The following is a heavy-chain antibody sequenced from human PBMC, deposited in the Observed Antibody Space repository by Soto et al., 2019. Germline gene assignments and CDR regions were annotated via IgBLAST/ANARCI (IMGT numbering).Heavy chain of an antibody. CDR2: ISSSSSTI. V-gene: IGHV3-48*01. D-gene: IGHD2-21*01. CDR1: GFTFSSYS. Sequence: GGSLRLSCAASGFTFSSYSMNWVRQAPGKGLEWVSYISSSSSTIYYADSVKGRFTISRDNAKNSLYLQMNSLRAEDTAVYYCARDRIPYGGGDCYPTGFDPCGQVTLVPVSA. J-gene: IGHJ5*02. CDR3: ARDRIPYGGGDCYPTGFDP.